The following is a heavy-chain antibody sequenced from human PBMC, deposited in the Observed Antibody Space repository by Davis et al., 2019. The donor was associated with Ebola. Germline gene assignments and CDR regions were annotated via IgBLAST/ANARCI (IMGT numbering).Heavy chain of an antibody. CDR2: ISAYNGNT. Sequence: ASVKVSCKASGYTFTSYGISWVRQAPGQGLEWMGWISAYNGNTNYAQKLQGRVTMTTDTSTSTAYMELRSLRSDDTAVYYCASSGWYSYYYYGMDVWGQGTTVTVSS. J-gene: IGHJ6*02. V-gene: IGHV1-18*01. CDR1: GYTFTSYG. D-gene: IGHD6-19*01. CDR3: ASSGWYSYYYYGMDV.